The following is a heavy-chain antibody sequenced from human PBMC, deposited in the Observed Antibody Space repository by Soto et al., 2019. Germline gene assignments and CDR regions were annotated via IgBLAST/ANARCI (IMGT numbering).Heavy chain of an antibody. D-gene: IGHD1-1*01. V-gene: IGHV3-7*01. CDR1: GFIFRRYW. CDR2: IKLDEREK. J-gene: IGHJ4*02. Sequence: GGSLRLSCSASGFIFRRYWMAWVRQAPGTGLEWVATIKLDEREKNYLDSVEGRFTISRDDVDNSMSLQMSRLRGEDTAVYFCARELDGYGRFEYWGMGSPVTVAS. CDR3: ARELDGYGRFEY.